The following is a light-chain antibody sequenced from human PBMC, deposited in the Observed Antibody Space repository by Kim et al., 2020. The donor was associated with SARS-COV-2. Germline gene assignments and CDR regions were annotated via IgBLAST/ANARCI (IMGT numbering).Light chain of an antibody. CDR1: QGIRND. Sequence: ASVGDRVTITCRASQGIRNDLGWYQQNPGRAPKRLIYGASSLQSGVPSRFSGSGSGTEFTLTIISVQPEDFATYFCLQHSTYPITFGQGTRLEIK. V-gene: IGKV1-17*01. CDR3: LQHSTYPIT. CDR2: GAS. J-gene: IGKJ5*01.